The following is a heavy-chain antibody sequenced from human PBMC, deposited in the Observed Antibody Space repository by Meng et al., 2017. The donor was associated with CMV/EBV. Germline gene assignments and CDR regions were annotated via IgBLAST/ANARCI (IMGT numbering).Heavy chain of an antibody. V-gene: IGHV1-24*01. Sequence: TLTALAMHWVRQAPGKGLEWMGGFDPEDGETIYAQKFQGRVTMTEDTSTDTAYMELSSLRSEDTAVYYCATDRVYYDSSGYRRAFDIWGQGTMVTVSS. CDR3: ATDRVYYDSSGYRRAFDI. CDR1: TLTALA. D-gene: IGHD3-22*01. J-gene: IGHJ3*02. CDR2: FDPEDGET.